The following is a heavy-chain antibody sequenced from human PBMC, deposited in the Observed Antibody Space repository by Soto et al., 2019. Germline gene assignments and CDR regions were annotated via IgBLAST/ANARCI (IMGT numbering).Heavy chain of an antibody. D-gene: IGHD6-13*01. J-gene: IGHJ4*02. CDR3: ARQGGSSWYEHTNIDY. Sequence: QVQLQESGPGLVKPSETLSLTCTVSGGSISSYYWSWIRQPPGKGLEWIGYIYYSGSTNYNPSLKSRGTISVDTSKNQFALKLSSVTAADTAVYYWARQGGSSWYEHTNIDYWGQGTLVTVSS. V-gene: IGHV4-59*08. CDR2: IYYSGST. CDR1: GGSISSYY.